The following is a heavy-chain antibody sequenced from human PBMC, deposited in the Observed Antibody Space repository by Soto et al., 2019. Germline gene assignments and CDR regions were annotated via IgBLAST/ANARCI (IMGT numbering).Heavy chain of an antibody. V-gene: IGHV4-4*07. J-gene: IGHJ5*02. Sequence: NPSETLSLTCTVSGGSISSYYWSWIRQPAGKGLEWIGRIYTSGSTNYNPSLKSRVTMSVDTSKNQFSLKLSSVTAADTAVYYCARDRSAGIAAAGMSFDPWGQGPLVTVSS. CDR2: IYTSGST. CDR1: GGSISSYY. D-gene: IGHD6-13*01. CDR3: ARDRSAGIAAAGMSFDP.